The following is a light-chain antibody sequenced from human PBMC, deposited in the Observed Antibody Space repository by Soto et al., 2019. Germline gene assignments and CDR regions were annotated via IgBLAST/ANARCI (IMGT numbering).Light chain of an antibody. J-gene: IGKJ1*01. V-gene: IGKV4-1*01. CDR1: QSVLYSSTNKNY. CDR3: QQYYSTPRT. Sequence: DIVMTPSPDSLAVSLGERATINCKSSQSVLYSSTNKNYLAWYQQKPAQPPKLLIYWASTRESGVPDRFSGSGSGTDFTITISSVQAEDVAVYYCQQYYSTPRTFGHGTQVELK. CDR2: WAS.